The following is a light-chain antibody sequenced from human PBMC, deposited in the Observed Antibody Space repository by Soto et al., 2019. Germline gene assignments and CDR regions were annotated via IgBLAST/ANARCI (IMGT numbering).Light chain of an antibody. CDR1: QSISSY. CDR3: QQSYSTPRT. CDR2: AAS. V-gene: IGKV1-39*01. J-gene: IGKJ1*01. Sequence: DIQMTQSPSSLSASVGDRVTITCRASQSISSYLNWYQQKPRKAPKLLIYAASSLQSGVPSRFSGSGSGTDFTLTISSLQPEDFATYSCQQSYSTPRTFGQGTKVEIK.